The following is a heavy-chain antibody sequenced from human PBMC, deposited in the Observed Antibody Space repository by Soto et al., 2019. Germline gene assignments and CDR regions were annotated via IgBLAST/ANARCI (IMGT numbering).Heavy chain of an antibody. CDR2: IYYSGST. J-gene: IGHJ6*02. Sequence: SETLSLTCTVSGGSISSSSYYWGWIRQPPGKGLEWIGSIYYSGSTYYNPSLKSRVTISVDTSKIQFSLKLSSVTAADTAEYYCAGHAPMEIIDSSSIPFYYYYGMDVWGQGTTVTVSS. CDR1: GGSISSSSYY. V-gene: IGHV4-39*01. D-gene: IGHD6-6*01. CDR3: AGHAPMEIIDSSSIPFYYYYGMDV.